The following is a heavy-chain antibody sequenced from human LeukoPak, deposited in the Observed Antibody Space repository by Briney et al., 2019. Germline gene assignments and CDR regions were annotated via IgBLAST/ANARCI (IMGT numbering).Heavy chain of an antibody. V-gene: IGHV3-15*01. CDR3: TTDGTAYYDSSGYYYPDY. D-gene: IGHD3-22*01. J-gene: IGHJ4*02. Sequence: PGGSLRLSCAASGFTFSNAWMSWVRQAPGKGLEWVGRIKSKTDGGTTDHAAPVKGRFTISRDDSKNTLYLQMNSLKTEDTAVYYCTTDGTAYYDSSGYYYPDYWGQGTLVTVSS. CDR2: IKSKTDGGTT. CDR1: GFTFSNAW.